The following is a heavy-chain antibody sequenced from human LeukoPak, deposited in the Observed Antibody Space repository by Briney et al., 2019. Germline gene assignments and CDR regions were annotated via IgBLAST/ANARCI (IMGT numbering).Heavy chain of an antibody. V-gene: IGHV4-39*07. CDR3: AREYSSSPSSYFDY. CDR1: GGSISSDSYF. Sequence: SETLSLTCTVSGGSISSDSYFWGWIRQPPGKGLEWIGNIYYRGNTYYNPSLKSRVTISVDTSKNQSSLKLSSVTAADTAVYYCAREYSSSPSSYFDYWGQGTLVTVSS. J-gene: IGHJ4*02. D-gene: IGHD6-13*01. CDR2: IYYRGNT.